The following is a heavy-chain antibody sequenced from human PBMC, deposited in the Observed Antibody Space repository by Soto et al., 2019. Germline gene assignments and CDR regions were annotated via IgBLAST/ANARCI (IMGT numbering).Heavy chain of an antibody. J-gene: IGHJ3*01. V-gene: IGHV3-23*01. D-gene: IGHD6-6*01. CDR1: GFTFSIYV. CDR3: ARVQGTARNAFDV. Sequence: EVQLLESGGGLVQPGGSLRLSCEASGFTFSIYVMTWVRQAPGKGLEWVSAVSGSAGTTYYADSVKGRFSISRDNSKNTLYLQINSLTAADTAVYYCARVQGTARNAFDVWGHGTMVTVSS. CDR2: VSGSAGTT.